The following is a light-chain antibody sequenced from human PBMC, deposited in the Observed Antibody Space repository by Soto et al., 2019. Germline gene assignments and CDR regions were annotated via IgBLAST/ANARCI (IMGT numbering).Light chain of an antibody. CDR1: QSVSSSY. Sequence: EIVLTQSPGTLSLSPGERATLSCRASQSVSSSYLAWYQQKPGQAPRLLIYGASSRATGIPDRFSGSGSGTDFTRTISRLEPEDFAVYYCQQYGSSPGCTFGPGTKVDIK. V-gene: IGKV3-20*01. CDR3: QQYGSSPGCT. CDR2: GAS. J-gene: IGKJ3*01.